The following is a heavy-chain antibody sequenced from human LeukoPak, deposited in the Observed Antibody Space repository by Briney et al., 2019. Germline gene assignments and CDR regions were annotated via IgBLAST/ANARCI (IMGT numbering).Heavy chain of an antibody. CDR2: IIPIFGTA. CDR3: AREPRTRDYYMDV. V-gene: IGHV1-69*13. Sequence: ASVKVSCKASGGTFSSYAISWVRQAPGQGLEWMGGIIPIFGTANYAQKFQGRVTITADESTSTAYMELRSLRSDDTAVYYCAREPRTRDYYMDVWGKGTTVTVSS. J-gene: IGHJ6*03. D-gene: IGHD1-14*01. CDR1: GGTFSSYA.